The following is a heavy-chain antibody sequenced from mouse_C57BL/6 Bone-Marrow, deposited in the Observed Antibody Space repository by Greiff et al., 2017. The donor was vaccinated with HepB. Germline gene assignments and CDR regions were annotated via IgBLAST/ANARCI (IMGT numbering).Heavy chain of an antibody. D-gene: IGHD1-1*01. Sequence: EVQLQQSGPELVKPGASVKISCKASGYTFTDYYMNWVKQSHGKSLEWIGDINPNNGGTSYNQKFKGKATLTVDKSSSTAYMELRSLTSEDSAVYYCARCGLYYGSSVYAMDYWGQGTSVTVSS. CDR3: ARCGLYYGSSVYAMDY. CDR2: INPNNGGT. V-gene: IGHV1-26*01. J-gene: IGHJ4*01. CDR1: GYTFTDYY.